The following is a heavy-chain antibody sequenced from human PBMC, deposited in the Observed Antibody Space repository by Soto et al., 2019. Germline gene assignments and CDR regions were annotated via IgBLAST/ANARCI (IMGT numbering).Heavy chain of an antibody. J-gene: IGHJ6*03. Sequence: SQTLSLTCAISGGSVSSNSAAWNWIRLSPSRGLEWLARTYYRSRWYNDYAVSVRSRITVNPDTSKNQFSLQLTSVTPEDTAVYYWAGTTSHQWYYMDVWGKGTTVTVSS. V-gene: IGHV6-1*01. D-gene: IGHD1-7*01. CDR1: GGSVSSNSAA. CDR3: AGTTSHQWYYMDV. CDR2: TYYRSRWYN.